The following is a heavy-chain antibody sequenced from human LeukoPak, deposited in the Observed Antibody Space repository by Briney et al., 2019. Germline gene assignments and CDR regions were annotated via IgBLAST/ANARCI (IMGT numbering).Heavy chain of an antibody. CDR1: GFTFSSYG. D-gene: IGHD3-10*01. Sequence: PAGGSLRLSCAASGFTFSSYGMHWVRQAPGKGLEWVAFIRYDGSNKYYAGSVKGRFTISRDNSKNTLYLQMNSLRAEDTAVYYCAKVPSGVRGVTCYWGQGTLVTVSS. CDR2: IRYDGSNK. J-gene: IGHJ4*02. V-gene: IGHV3-30*02. CDR3: AKVPSGVRGVTCY.